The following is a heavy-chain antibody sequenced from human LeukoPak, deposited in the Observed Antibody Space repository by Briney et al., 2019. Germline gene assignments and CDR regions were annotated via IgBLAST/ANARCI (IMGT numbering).Heavy chain of an antibody. J-gene: IGHJ6*03. D-gene: IGHD3-10*01. Sequence: SETLSLTCTVSGGSISGYYWSWIRQPPGKGLEWIGYIYYSGSTNYNPSLKSRVTISVDTSKNQFSLKLSSVTAADTAVYYCARGNMVRGVTGLYYYMDVWGKGTTVTVSS. CDR2: IYYSGST. CDR3: ARGNMVRGVTGLYYYMDV. CDR1: GGSISGYY. V-gene: IGHV4-59*01.